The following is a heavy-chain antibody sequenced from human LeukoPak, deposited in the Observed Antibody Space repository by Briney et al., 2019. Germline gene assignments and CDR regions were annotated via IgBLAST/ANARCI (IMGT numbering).Heavy chain of an antibody. Sequence: GESLKIYCKGSEYIFTTYWIDWVRQMPGKGLEWMGSIYPGDSDTRYSPSFQGQVTISADKSISTAYLQWSSLKASDSAMYYCARCGTIGTGGDYWGQGPLVTVSS. CDR2: IYPGDSDT. CDR1: EYIFTTYW. V-gene: IGHV5-51*01. J-gene: IGHJ4*02. D-gene: IGHD1-1*01. CDR3: ARCGTIGTGGDY.